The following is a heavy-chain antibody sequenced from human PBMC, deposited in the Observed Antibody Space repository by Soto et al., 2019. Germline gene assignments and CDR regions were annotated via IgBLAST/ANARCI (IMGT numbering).Heavy chain of an antibody. J-gene: IGHJ4*02. V-gene: IGHV3-11*01. CDR2: ISSSGSTI. CDR3: ARVVLNYYYSSGYYYVVYFDY. D-gene: IGHD3-22*01. CDR1: GFTFSDYY. Sequence: GGSLRLSCAASGFTFSDYYMSWIRQAPGKGLEWVSYISSSGSTIYYADSVKGRFTISRDNAKNSLYLQMNSLRAEDTAVYYCARVVLNYYYSSGYYYVVYFDYWGQGTLVTVSA.